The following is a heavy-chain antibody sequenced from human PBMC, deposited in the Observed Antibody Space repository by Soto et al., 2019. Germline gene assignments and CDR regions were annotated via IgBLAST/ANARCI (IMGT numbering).Heavy chain of an antibody. CDR2: INHSGST. J-gene: IGHJ6*02. Sequence: SETLSLSCAVYGGSFSGYYWSWIRQPPGKGLEWIGDINHSGSTNYNPSLKSRVTISVDTSKNQFSLKLSSVTAADTAVYYCARETRYSNSGRYYYHYGMDVWGQGTTGTVSS. CDR3: ARETRYSNSGRYYYHYGMDV. CDR1: GGSFSGYY. V-gene: IGHV4-34*01. D-gene: IGHD4-4*01.